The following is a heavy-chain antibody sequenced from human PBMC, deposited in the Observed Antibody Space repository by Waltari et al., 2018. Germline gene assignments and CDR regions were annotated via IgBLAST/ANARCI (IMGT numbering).Heavy chain of an antibody. Sequence: GLVKPSGTLSLTCTISGDSMSGNYWWSWVRQPPGKGLEWIGQIHRSGRTNYNPPLESRVTVSMDMSNSQFSLEVTYVTAADTALYFCARDRGRGLYLDSWGRGTLVTVSP. CDR2: IHRSGRT. J-gene: IGHJ4*02. D-gene: IGHD2-15*01. V-gene: IGHV4-4*02. CDR1: GDSMSGNYW. CDR3: ARDRGRGLYLDS.